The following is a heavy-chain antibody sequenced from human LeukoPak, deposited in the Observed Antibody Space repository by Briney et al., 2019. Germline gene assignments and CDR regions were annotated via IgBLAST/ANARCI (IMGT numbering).Heavy chain of an antibody. CDR2: MNPNSGNT. J-gene: IGHJ6*02. Sequence: ASVKVSCKASGYTFTSYDINWVRQATGQGLEWMGWMNPNSGNTGYAQKFQGRVTMTRNTSISTAYMELSSLRSEDTAVYYCAVDTTMVRDYYYYGMDVWGQGTTVTVSS. CDR3: AVDTTMVRDYYYYGMDV. D-gene: IGHD5-18*01. V-gene: IGHV1-8*01. CDR1: GYTFTSYD.